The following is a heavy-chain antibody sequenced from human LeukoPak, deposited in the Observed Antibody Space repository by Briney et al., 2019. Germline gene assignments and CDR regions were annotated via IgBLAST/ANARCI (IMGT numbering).Heavy chain of an antibody. J-gene: IGHJ4*02. D-gene: IGHD4-11*01. CDR3: ARGYHDYSIFDY. CDR2: IYHSGST. Sequence: SQTLSLTCAVSGGSISSGGYSWSWIRQPPGKGLEWIGYIYHSGSTYYNPSLKSRVTISVDRSKNQFSLKLSSVTAADTAVYYCARGYHDYSIFDYWGQGTLVTVSS. V-gene: IGHV4-30-2*01. CDR1: GGSISSGGYS.